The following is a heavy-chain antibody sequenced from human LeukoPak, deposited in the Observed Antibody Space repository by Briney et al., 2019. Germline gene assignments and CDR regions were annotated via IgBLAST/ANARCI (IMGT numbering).Heavy chain of an antibody. J-gene: IGHJ4*02. CDR3: AKTKGYSYGYYFDY. V-gene: IGHV3-30*18. CDR2: MSYDGFDK. CDR1: GFTFSSYW. Sequence: PGGSLRLSCAASGFTFSSYWMHWVRQSLGKGLEWVAVMSYDGFDKYYADSVKGRFTISRDNSKNTLYLQMNSLRAEDTAVYYCAKTKGYSYGYYFDYWGQGTLVTVSS. D-gene: IGHD5-18*01.